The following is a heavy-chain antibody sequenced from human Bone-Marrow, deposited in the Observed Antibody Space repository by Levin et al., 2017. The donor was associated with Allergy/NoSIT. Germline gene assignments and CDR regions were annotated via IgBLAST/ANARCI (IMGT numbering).Heavy chain of an antibody. CDR1: GGSINSSNS. Sequence: SCAVSGGSINSSNSWNWVRQPPGKGLEWIGEVFHSGIANYNPSLKSRVTMSVDKSKNQFSLNLASVTAADTPIYYCASSAFFGNLDYWGQGTLVTVSS. CDR2: VFHSGIA. J-gene: IGHJ4*02. V-gene: IGHV4-4*02. D-gene: IGHD3-3*01. CDR3: ASSAFFGNLDY.